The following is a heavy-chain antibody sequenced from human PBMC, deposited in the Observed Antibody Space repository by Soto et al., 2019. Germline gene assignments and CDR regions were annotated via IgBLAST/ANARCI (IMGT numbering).Heavy chain of an antibody. CDR3: ARSVVVPAAMAHFYYYYGMDV. V-gene: IGHV5-51*01. CDR1: GYSFTSYW. J-gene: IGHJ6*02. Sequence: GESLKISCKGSGYSFTSYWIGWVRQMPGKGLEWMGIIYPGDSDTRYSPSFQGQVTISADKSISTAYLQWSSLKASDTAMYYCARSVVVPAAMAHFYYYYGMDVWGQGTTVTVSS. D-gene: IGHD2-2*01. CDR2: IYPGDSDT.